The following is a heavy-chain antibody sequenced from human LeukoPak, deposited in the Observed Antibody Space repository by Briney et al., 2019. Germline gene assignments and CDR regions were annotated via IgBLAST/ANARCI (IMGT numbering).Heavy chain of an antibody. Sequence: GGSLRLSCAASGFTFDDYAMHWVRQAPGKGLEWVSGISWNSGSIGYADSVKGRFTISRDNSKNTLYLQMNSLRAEDTAVYYCAKDMTYYDILTGYFDYWGQGTLVTVSS. J-gene: IGHJ4*02. CDR3: AKDMTYYDILTGYFDY. D-gene: IGHD3-9*01. V-gene: IGHV3-9*01. CDR1: GFTFDDYA. CDR2: ISWNSGSI.